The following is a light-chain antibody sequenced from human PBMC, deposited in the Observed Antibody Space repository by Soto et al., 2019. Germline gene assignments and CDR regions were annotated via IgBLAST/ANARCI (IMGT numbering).Light chain of an antibody. V-gene: IGKV1-39*01. CDR1: QGISIY. CDR2: AAS. Sequence: DIQMTHSPSTLSASVLYIVIITFRASQGISIYLAWYQQKPGKAPKLLIYAASTLQSGVPSRFSGSRSGPDFTLTISSLQPEDFATYYCQKSYSSPPKFGQGTKVDIK. J-gene: IGKJ1*01. CDR3: QKSYSSPPK.